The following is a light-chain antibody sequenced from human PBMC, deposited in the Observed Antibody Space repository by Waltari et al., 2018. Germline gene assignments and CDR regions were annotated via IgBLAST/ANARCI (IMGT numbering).Light chain of an antibody. Sequence: EIQMTQSPSSLSGSIGDRVTITCRASQSVSNYLSWYQQKPGKAPKLLIYGVSNLQSGVPSRFSASGSGTDFTLTISSLQPEDFAIYYCQQSYSTLMYTFGPGTRVDVK. CDR1: QSVSNY. CDR2: GVS. V-gene: IGKV1-39*01. CDR3: QQSYSTLMYT. J-gene: IGKJ3*01.